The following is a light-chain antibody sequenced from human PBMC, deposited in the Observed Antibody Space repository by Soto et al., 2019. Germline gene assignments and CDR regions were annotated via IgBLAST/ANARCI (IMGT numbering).Light chain of an antibody. J-gene: IGLJ3*02. CDR2: EVS. Sequence: QSALTQPASVSGSPGQSITISCTGTSSDVGGYNYVSWYQHHPGKAPKLMIYEVSNRPLGVSNRFSGSKSGNTASLTISGLQAEDEADYYCCSYTSSTTWVFGGGTQLTVL. CDR1: SSDVGGYNY. V-gene: IGLV2-14*01. CDR3: CSYTSSTTWV.